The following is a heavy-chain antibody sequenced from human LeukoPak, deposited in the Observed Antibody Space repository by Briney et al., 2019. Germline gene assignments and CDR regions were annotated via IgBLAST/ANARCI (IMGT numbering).Heavy chain of an antibody. J-gene: IGHJ4*02. CDR2: ISSSRSYI. CDR3: ARALGYNYGYSLCFDY. D-gene: IGHD5-18*01. V-gene: IGHV3-21*01. CDR1: GFTFSSYS. Sequence: PGGSLRLSCAASGFTFSSYSMNWVRQAPGKGLEWVSSISSSRSYIYYADSVKGRFTISRDNAKNSLYLQMDSLRAEDTAVYYCARALGYNYGYSLCFDYWGQGTLVSASS.